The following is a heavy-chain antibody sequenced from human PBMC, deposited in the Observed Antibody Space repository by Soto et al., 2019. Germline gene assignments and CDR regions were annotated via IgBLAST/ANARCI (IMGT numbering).Heavy chain of an antibody. CDR1: GRTFGSDA. Sequence: SVKVSCKASGRTFGSDAITWVRQAPGQGLEWVGRIIPIFGTTNYAQNLQGRVTISADKSTLTSYMELHSLTSDDTALYYCARDRTDSGYYTNWLDPWGQGTQVTVSS. V-gene: IGHV1-69*06. CDR2: IIPIFGTT. D-gene: IGHD3-22*01. J-gene: IGHJ5*02. CDR3: ARDRTDSGYYTNWLDP.